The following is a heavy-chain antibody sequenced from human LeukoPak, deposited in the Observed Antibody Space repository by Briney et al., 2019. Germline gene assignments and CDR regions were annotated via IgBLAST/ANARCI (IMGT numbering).Heavy chain of an antibody. Sequence: GGSLRLSCAASGFPFSSYWMSWVRQAPGKGLEWVANIKQDGSEQYYVDSVKGRFTISRDNAKNSLYLQMNSLRAEDTAVYYCARSRTTVTYYFDYWGQGTLVTVSS. D-gene: IGHD4-17*01. CDR2: IKQDGSEQ. J-gene: IGHJ4*02. CDR1: GFPFSSYW. V-gene: IGHV3-7*01. CDR3: ARSRTTVTYYFDY.